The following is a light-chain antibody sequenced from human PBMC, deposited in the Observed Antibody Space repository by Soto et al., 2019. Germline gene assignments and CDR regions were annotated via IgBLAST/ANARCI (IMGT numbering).Light chain of an antibody. CDR3: SSYTGTTTLVI. CDR1: RSDVGAHNY. J-gene: IGLJ2*01. V-gene: IGLV2-14*03. CDR2: DVS. Sequence: QSALTQPASVSGSPVQSIAISCTGTRSDVGAHNYVSWYQQHPGKAPKLMIYDVSNRPSGVSTRFSGFKSGNTASLTIYGLQAEDEADYYCSSYTGTTTLVIFGGGTKLTVL.